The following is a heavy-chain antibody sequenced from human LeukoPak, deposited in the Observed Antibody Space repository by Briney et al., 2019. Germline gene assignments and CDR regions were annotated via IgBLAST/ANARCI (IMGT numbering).Heavy chain of an antibody. D-gene: IGHD3-3*01. CDR1: GGSFSGYY. Sequence: SETLSLTCAVYGGSFSGYYWSWIRQPPGKGLEWIGEINHSGSTNYNPSLKSRVTISVDTSKNQFSLKLSSVTAADTAVYYCATGRLYDFWSGYLHDAFDIWGQGTMATVSS. CDR3: ATGRLYDFWSGYLHDAFDI. J-gene: IGHJ3*02. V-gene: IGHV4-34*01. CDR2: INHSGST.